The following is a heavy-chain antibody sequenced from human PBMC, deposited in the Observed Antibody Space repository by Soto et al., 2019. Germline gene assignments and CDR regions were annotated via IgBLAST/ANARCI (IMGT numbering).Heavy chain of an antibody. CDR3: ARHVGYYGSGSYYRKDAFDI. CDR2: IYYSGST. Sequence: SETLSLTCTVSGGSISSGGYYWSWIRQHPGKGLEWIGYIYYSGSTNYNPSLKSRVTISVDTSKNQFSLKLSSVTAADTAVYYCARHVGYYGSGSYYRKDAFDIWGQGTMVTVSS. V-gene: IGHV4-31*03. J-gene: IGHJ3*02. D-gene: IGHD3-10*01. CDR1: GGSISSGGYY.